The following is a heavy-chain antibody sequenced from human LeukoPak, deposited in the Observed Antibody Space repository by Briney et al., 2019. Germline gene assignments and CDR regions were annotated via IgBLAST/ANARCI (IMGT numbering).Heavy chain of an antibody. V-gene: IGHV4-4*07. CDR2: IYTSEST. CDR1: GGSISSYY. D-gene: IGHD2-21*01. CDR3: ARWVVNYFYMDV. Sequence: SETLSLTCTVSGGSISSYYWSWIRQPAGKGLEWIGRIYTSESTHYNPSLKSRVTMSVDTSKNQFSLKLISVTAADTAVYYCARWVVNYFYMDVWGKGTTVTVSS. J-gene: IGHJ6*03.